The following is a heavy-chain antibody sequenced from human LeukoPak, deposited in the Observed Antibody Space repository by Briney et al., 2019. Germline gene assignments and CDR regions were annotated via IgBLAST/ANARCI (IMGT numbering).Heavy chain of an antibody. CDR3: AEGGWYSGGQDAFDF. J-gene: IGHJ3*01. V-gene: IGHV3-30-3*01. D-gene: IGHD6-19*01. CDR2: ISYDGGNK. CDR1: GFTFSSYA. Sequence: GTSLRLSCAASGFTFSSYAMHWVRQAPGKGLEWVAVISYDGGNKYYADSVKGRFTISRDNSMNTLYLQMNSLRAEDTAVYYCAEGGWYSGGQDAFDFWGQGTMVTVSS.